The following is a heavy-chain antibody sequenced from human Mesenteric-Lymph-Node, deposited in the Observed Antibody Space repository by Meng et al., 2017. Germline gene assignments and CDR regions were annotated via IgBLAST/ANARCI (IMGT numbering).Heavy chain of an antibody. D-gene: IGHD2-15*01. V-gene: IGHV3-20*04. CDR3: ARGFGLLPSDY. CDR1: GFTFDDYG. J-gene: IGHJ4*02. CDR2: INWNGGST. Sequence: VERVGGGGGLVRTGGYPRSSCGACGFTFDDYGMSGVGQAPGKGLKWVSGINWNGGSTGYADSVKGRFTISRDNAKNSLYLQMNSLRAEDTALYYCARGFGLLPSDYWGQGTLVTVSS.